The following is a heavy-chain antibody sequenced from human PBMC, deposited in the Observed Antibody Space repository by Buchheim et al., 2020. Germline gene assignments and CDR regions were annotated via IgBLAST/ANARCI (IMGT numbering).Heavy chain of an antibody. CDR2: ISSSGSTI. D-gene: IGHD2-2*01. Sequence: EVQLVESGGGLVQPGGSLRLSCAASGFTFSSYEMNWVRQAPGKGLEWVSYISSSGSTIYYAESVKGRFTISRDNAKNSLYLQMNSLRAEDTAAYYCARDLGQDVVPAAILYYYYGMDVWGQGTT. CDR1: GFTFSSYE. CDR3: ARDLGQDVVPAAILYYYYGMDV. J-gene: IGHJ6*02. V-gene: IGHV3-48*03.